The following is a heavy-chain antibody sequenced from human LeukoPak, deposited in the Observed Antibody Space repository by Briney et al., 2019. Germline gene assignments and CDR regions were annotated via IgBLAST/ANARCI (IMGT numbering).Heavy chain of an antibody. J-gene: IGHJ4*02. CDR2: IYYSGST. D-gene: IGHD4-17*01. CDR1: DDSITMYY. V-gene: IGHV4-59*12. CDR3: ARGPTTVTRAFDY. Sequence: SETLSLTCSVSDDSITMYYWTWIRQPPGKGLEWIGYIYYSGSTNYNPSLKSRVTMSVDTSKNQFSLNLNSVTAADTAVYYCARGPTTVTRAFDYWGQGTLVTVSS.